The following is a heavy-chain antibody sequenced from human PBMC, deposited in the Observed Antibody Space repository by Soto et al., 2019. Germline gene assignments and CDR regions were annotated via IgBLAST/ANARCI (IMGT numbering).Heavy chain of an antibody. CDR1: GFTFSDYA. J-gene: IGHJ5*02. D-gene: IGHD3-22*01. CDR2: ISGSGGSI. V-gene: IGHV3-23*01. Sequence: GGSLRLSCAASGFTFSDYAMSWVRQAPGKGPEWISAISGSGGSIYSADSMRGRFTISRDNSKNTLFLQMNSLRAEDTAVYYCAKDDYFDSSGYFNHWGPGTLVTVSS. CDR3: AKDDYFDSSGYFNH.